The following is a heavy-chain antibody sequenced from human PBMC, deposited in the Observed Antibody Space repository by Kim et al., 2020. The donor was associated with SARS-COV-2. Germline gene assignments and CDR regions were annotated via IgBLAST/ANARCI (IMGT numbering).Heavy chain of an antibody. Sequence: GGSLRLSCAASGFTFSSYWMSWVRQAPGKGLEWVANIKQDGSEKYYVDSVKGGFTISRDNAKNSLYLQMNSLRAEDTAVYYCARDGVAAAGGYYYGMDVWGQGTTVTVSS. CDR2: IKQDGSEK. V-gene: IGHV3-7*03. CDR3: ARDGVAAAGGYYYGMDV. D-gene: IGHD6-13*01. CDR1: GFTFSSYW. J-gene: IGHJ6*02.